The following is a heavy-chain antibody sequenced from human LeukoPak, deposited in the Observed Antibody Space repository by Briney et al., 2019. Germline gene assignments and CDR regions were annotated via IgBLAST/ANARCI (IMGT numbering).Heavy chain of an antibody. CDR2: ISGSGGST. D-gene: IGHD6-19*01. J-gene: IGHJ5*02. V-gene: IGHV3-23*01. CDR1: GFTFSSYA. Sequence: GGSLRLSCAVSGFTFSSYAMSWVRQAPGKGLEWVSAISGSGGSTYYADSVKGRFTISRDNSKNTLYLQMNSLRAEDTAVYYCVKDPVSSSGWSNWIDPCGQGTLVTVSS. CDR3: VKDPVSSSGWSNWIDP.